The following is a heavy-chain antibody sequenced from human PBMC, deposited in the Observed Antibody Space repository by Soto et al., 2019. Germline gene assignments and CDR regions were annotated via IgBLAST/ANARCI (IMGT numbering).Heavy chain of an antibody. V-gene: IGHV1-69*04. CDR3: ARDRIAAAGFLYWYFDL. CDR2: IIPILGIA. CDR1: GGTFSSYT. D-gene: IGHD6-13*01. Sequence: ASVKVSCKASGGTFSSYTISWVRQAPGQGLEWMGRIIPILGIANYAQKFQGRVTITADKSTSTAYMELSSLRSEDTAVYYCARDRIAAAGFLYWYFDLWGRGTLVTVSS. J-gene: IGHJ2*01.